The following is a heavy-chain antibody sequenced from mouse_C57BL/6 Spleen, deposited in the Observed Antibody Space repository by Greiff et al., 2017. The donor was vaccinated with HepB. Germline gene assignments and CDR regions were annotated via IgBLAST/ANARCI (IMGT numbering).Heavy chain of an antibody. Sequence: QVQLQQSGPELVKPGASVKISCKASGYAFSSSWMNWVKQRPGKGLEWIGRIYPGDGDTNYNGKFKGKATLTAGKSSSTAYMQLSSLPAEDSAVYFWARGGFFDYWGQGTTLTVSS. V-gene: IGHV1-82*01. CDR3: ARGGFFDY. CDR1: GYAFSSSW. J-gene: IGHJ2*01. CDR2: IYPGDGDT.